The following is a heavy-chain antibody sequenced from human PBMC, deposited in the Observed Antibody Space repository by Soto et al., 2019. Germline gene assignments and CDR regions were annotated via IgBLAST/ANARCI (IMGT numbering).Heavy chain of an antibody. CDR2: INHSGST. Sequence: PSETLSLTCAVYGGSFSGYYWSWIRQPPGKGLEWIGEINHSGSTNYNPSLKSRVTISVDTSKNQFSLELSSLRSEDTAVYYCAVRERFPVTTFVRLTDYWGQGTLVTVSS. D-gene: IGHD4-17*01. CDR3: AVRERFPVTTFVRLTDY. J-gene: IGHJ4*02. V-gene: IGHV4-34*01. CDR1: GGSFSGYY.